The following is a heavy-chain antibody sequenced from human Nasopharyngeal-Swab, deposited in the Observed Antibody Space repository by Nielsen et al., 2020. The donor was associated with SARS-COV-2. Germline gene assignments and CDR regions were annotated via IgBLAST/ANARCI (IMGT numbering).Heavy chain of an antibody. D-gene: IGHD1-26*01. CDR3: ARGGRGSQYYMDV. CDR2: IYSGGST. V-gene: IGHV3-66*01. Sequence: GESLKISCAASGFTVSSNYMSWVRQAPGKGLEWVSVIYSGGSTYYADSVKGRFTISRDNSKNTLYLQMNSLRAGDTAVYYCARGGRGSQYYMDVWGKGTTVTVSS. J-gene: IGHJ6*03. CDR1: GFTVSSNY.